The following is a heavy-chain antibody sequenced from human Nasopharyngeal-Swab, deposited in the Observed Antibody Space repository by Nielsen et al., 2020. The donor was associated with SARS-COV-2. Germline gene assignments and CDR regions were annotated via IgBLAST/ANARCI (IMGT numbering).Heavy chain of an antibody. D-gene: IGHD6-13*01. Sequence: IRHPPGKALERIAFIYFGGNSYYNPSFKSRATISLDRSNNQFSLKMTSVTAADTAVYYCARVSGYSTDWYLDTWGQGTLVTVSS. V-gene: IGHV4-30-2*01. J-gene: IGHJ4*02. CDR3: ARVSGYSTDWYLDT. CDR2: IYFGGNS.